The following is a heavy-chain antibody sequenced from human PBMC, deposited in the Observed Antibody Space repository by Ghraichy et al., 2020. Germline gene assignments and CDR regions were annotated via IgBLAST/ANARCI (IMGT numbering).Heavy chain of an antibody. D-gene: IGHD6-25*01. CDR3: ARGAGITDALDV. J-gene: IGHJ3*01. CDR2: INQDGSDD. CDR1: GFSFSSYW. Sequence: RSLRLSCAASGFSFSSYWMTWVRQAPGKGLEWVANINQDGSDDFCVDSLKGRFTISRDNGKDSLYLQINSLRVEDTAVYYCARGAGITDALDVWGHGTRVSVSS. V-gene: IGHV3-7*01.